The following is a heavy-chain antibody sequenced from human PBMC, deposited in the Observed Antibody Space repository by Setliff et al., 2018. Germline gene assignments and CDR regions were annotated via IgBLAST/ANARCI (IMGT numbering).Heavy chain of an antibody. J-gene: IGHJ6*02. CDR1: RFTFSNYG. Sequence: LRLSCVASRFTFSNYGMHWVRQAPGKGLEWVALIWNDGSTKFYGDSVKGRFAISRDNSKNTLYLQMDTLRAEDTAVYYCARNWATAQHYYYGMDVWGQGTTVTVSS. V-gene: IGHV3-33*01. CDR3: ARNWATAQHYYYGMDV. D-gene: IGHD2-21*02. CDR2: IWNDGSTK.